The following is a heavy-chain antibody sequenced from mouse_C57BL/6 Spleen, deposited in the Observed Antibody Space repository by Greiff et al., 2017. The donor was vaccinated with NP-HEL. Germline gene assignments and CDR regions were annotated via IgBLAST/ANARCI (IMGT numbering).Heavy chain of an antibody. D-gene: IGHD2-3*01. CDR2: IYPGDGDT. Sequence: VQLQQSGPELVKPGASVKISCKASGYAFSSSWMNWVKQRPGKGLEWIGRIYPGDGDTNYNGKFKGKATLTADKSSSTAYMQLSSLTSEDSAVYFCAREGLLGSKGYFDYWGQGTTLTVSS. V-gene: IGHV1-82*01. CDR3: AREGLLGSKGYFDY. CDR1: GYAFSSSW. J-gene: IGHJ2*01.